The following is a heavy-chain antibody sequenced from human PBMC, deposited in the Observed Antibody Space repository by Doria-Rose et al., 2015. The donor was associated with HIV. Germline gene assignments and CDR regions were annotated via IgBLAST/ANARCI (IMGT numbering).Heavy chain of an antibody. CDR1: GVSLSSPGMG. J-gene: IGHJ4*02. V-gene: IGHV2-26*01. CDR2: IFPDDER. Sequence: QITLKESGPVLVKPTETLTLTCTVSGVSLSSPGMGVSWIRQPPGKALEWLANIFPDDERSYKTSLKSRLTISRGTSNSQVVLAMTDMDPVDTATYYCARIKSSRWYHKYYFDFWGQGTLVIVSA. D-gene: IGHD6-13*01. CDR3: ARIKSSRWYHKYYFDF.